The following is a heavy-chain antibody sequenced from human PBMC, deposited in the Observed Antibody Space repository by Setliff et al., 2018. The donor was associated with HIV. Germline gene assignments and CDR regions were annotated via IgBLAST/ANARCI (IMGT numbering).Heavy chain of an antibody. CDR2: IYYSGST. CDR3: ARVGRWLQLPGIDY. CDR1: GESLSDYY. J-gene: IGHJ4*02. V-gene: IGHV4-30-4*08. Sequence: SETLSLTCAVYGESLSDYYWSWIRQPPGKGLEWIGYIYYSGSTYYNPSLKSRVTISVDTSKNQFSLKLSSVTAADTAVYYCARVGRWLQLPGIDYWGQGTLVTVSS. D-gene: IGHD5-12*01.